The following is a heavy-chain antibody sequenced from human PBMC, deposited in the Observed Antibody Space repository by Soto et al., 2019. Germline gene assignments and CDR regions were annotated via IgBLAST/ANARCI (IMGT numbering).Heavy chain of an antibody. Sequence: QVQLQESGPGLVKPSQTLSLTCTVSGGSIRSGGYYLSWIRHHPGKRLEWIGYDYYSGSTYYNPSLKRRVTISVDTSKNQFSLQMSSVTAAGTAVYYCARSVAPWGQGTLVTVSS. CDR2: DYYSGST. CDR1: GGSIRSGGYY. V-gene: IGHV4-31*03. J-gene: IGHJ5*02. CDR3: ARSVAP.